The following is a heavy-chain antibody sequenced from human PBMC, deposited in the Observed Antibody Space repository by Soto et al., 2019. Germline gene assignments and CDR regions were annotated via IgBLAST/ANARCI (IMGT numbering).Heavy chain of an antibody. CDR1: GGSISSGGYY. D-gene: IGHD5-18*01. J-gene: IGHJ6*02. CDR2: IYYSGST. V-gene: IGHV4-31*03. Sequence: TLALTCTVSGGSISSGGYYWSWIRQHPGKGLEWIGYIYYSGSTYYNPSLKSRVTISVDTSKNQFSLKLSSVTAADTAVYYCARAGVSYGYIRLGYYYYYGMDGCGQGTTVTVSS. CDR3: ARAGVSYGYIRLGYYYYYGMDG.